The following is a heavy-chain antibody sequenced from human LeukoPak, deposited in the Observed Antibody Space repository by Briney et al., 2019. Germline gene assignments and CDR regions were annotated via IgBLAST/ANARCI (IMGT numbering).Heavy chain of an antibody. CDR2: INHSGST. CDR1: GGSFSGYY. Sequence: PSETLSLTCAVYGGSFSGYYWSWIRQPPGKGLEWIGEINHSGSTNYNPSLKSRVTISVDTSKNQFSLKLSSVTAADTAVYYCARADSYGCDDAFDYWGQGTLVTVSS. J-gene: IGHJ4*02. V-gene: IGHV4-34*01. CDR3: ARADSYGCDDAFDY. D-gene: IGHD5-18*01.